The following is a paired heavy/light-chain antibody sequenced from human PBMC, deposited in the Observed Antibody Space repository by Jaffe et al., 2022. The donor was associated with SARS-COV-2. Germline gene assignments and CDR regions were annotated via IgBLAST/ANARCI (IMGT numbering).Heavy chain of an antibody. D-gene: IGHD5-12*01. Sequence: QVHLVQSGAEVKKPGASVKVSCKASGYTFTGYYMHWVRQAPGQGLEWMGRINPDDGVTNYAQKFQGRVTLTRDTSISTAYMELSRLRSDDTAVYYCTTDSGSYIDYWGQGTLVTVSS. CDR2: INPDDGVT. CDR1: GYTFTGYY. J-gene: IGHJ4*02. V-gene: IGHV1-2*06. CDR3: TTDSGSYIDY.
Light chain of an antibody. CDR2: EAS. V-gene: IGLV2-23*01. CDR3: CSYAGSITWV. CDR1: SSDVGSYNL. Sequence: QSALTQPASVSGSPGQSITISCTGTSSDVGSYNLVSWYQQHPGKAPKVMIYEASKRPSGVSNRFSGSKSGNTASLTISGLQAEDEADYYCCSYAGSITWVFGGGTKLTVL. J-gene: IGLJ3*02.